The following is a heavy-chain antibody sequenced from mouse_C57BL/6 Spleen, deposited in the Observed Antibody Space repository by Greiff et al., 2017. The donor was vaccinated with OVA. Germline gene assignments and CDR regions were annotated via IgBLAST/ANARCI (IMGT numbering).Heavy chain of an antibody. CDR2: IWSGGST. J-gene: IGHJ1*03. CDR3: ARWGTTVVARYFDV. Sequence: QVQLKESGPGLVQPSQSLSITCTVSGFSLTSYGVHWVRQSPGKGLEWLGVIWSGGSTDYNAAFISRLSISKDNSKSQVFFKMNSLQADDTAIYYCARWGTTVVARYFDVWGTGTTVTVSS. D-gene: IGHD1-1*01. CDR1: GFSLTSYG. V-gene: IGHV2-2*01.